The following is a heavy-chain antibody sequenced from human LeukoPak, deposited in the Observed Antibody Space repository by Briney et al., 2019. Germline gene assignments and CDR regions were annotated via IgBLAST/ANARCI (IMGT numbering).Heavy chain of an antibody. CDR2: INFDGSST. Sequence: TGGSLRLSCAASGFTFSSYWMNWVRQAPGKGLVWVSRINFDGSSTTCADSVKGRFTISRDNAKNTLYLQMNNLRAEDTAVYYCAKPRLAVVTKPWYFDLWGRGTLVTVSS. CDR3: AKPRLAVVTKPWYFDL. D-gene: IGHD5-18*01. CDR1: GFTFSSYW. V-gene: IGHV3-74*01. J-gene: IGHJ2*01.